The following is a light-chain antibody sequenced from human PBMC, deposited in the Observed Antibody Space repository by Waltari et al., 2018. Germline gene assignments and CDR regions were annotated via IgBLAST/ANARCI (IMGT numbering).Light chain of an antibody. CDR3: CSYAGRSTLV. J-gene: IGLJ2*01. Sequence: QSALTQPASVSGSAGQSITISCTGTRRDVGASTLISWYQQYPGKAPTLMIYEVYKRPSGVSDRFSGSKSDNTASLTISGLQAEDEADYYCCSYAGRSTLVFGGGTKLTVL. CDR2: EVY. CDR1: RRDVGASTL. V-gene: IGLV2-23*02.